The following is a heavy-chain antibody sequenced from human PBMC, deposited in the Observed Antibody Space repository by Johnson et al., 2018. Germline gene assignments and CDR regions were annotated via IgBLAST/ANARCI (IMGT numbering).Heavy chain of an antibody. CDR2: IWFDGTNK. CDR3: ARDSDDSSGYGVGAFDI. V-gene: IGHV3-33*01. D-gene: IGHD6-19*01. Sequence: QVQLVQSGGGVVQPGGSQRLSCAASGFSISSYGMHWVRQAPGKGLEWVALIWFDGTNKYYAESVKGRFTTSRDNSKNKVFLLMDSLRAEDTAVYYWARDSDDSSGYGVGAFDIWGQGTMLTVSP. CDR1: GFSISSYG. J-gene: IGHJ3*02.